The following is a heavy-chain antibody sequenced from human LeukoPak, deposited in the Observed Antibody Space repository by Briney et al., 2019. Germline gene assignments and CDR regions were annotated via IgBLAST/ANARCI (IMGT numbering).Heavy chain of an antibody. J-gene: IGHJ4*02. CDR3: ARGWGYYDFWSGYYGFDY. CDR1: GGSISSYY. CDR2: IYYSGST. V-gene: IGHV4-59*01. Sequence: PSETLSLTCTVSGGSISSYYRSWIRQPPGKGLEWIGYIYYSGSTNYNPSLKSRVTISVDTSKNQFSLKLSSVTAADTAVYYCARGWGYYDFWSGYYGFDYWGQGTLVTVSS. D-gene: IGHD3-3*01.